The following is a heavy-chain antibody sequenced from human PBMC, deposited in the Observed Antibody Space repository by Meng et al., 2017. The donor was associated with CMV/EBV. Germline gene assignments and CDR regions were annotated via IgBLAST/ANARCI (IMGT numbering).Heavy chain of an antibody. J-gene: IGHJ5*02. CDR2: INPNSGGT. CDR1: GNTFPGYY. V-gene: IGHV1-2*02. Sequence: PWTSVTAPCSASGNTFPGYYMHWVRQAPGQGLEWMGWINPNSGGTNYAQKFQGRVTMTRDTSISTAYMELSRLRSDDTAVYYCARQHNSSSWIINWFDPWGQGTLVTVSS. D-gene: IGHD6-13*01. CDR3: ARQHNSSSWIINWFDP.